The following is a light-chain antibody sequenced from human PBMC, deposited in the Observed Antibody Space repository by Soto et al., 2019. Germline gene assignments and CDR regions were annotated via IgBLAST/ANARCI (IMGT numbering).Light chain of an antibody. CDR1: SSDVGGYNY. V-gene: IGLV2-14*03. CDR3: SSYASITTLV. CDR2: DDT. Sequence: QSALTQPASVSGSPGQSITISCTGTSSDVGGYNYVSWYQQHPGKAPKLMIYDDTNRPSGVSNRFSGSKSGNTASLTISGLQAEDEADYYCSSYASITTLVFGGGTKLTVL. J-gene: IGLJ3*02.